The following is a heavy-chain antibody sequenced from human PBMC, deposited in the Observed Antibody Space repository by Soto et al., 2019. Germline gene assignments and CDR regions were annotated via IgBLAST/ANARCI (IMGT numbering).Heavy chain of an antibody. CDR1: GFTFDDYA. Sequence: EVQLVESGGGLVQPGRSLRLSCAASGFTFDDYAMHWVRQAPGKGLEWVSGISWNSGSIGYADSVKGRFTISRDNAKNSLYLQMNSLRAEDTALYYCAKDIHGDLGGGYYGMDVW. CDR2: ISWNSGSI. CDR3: AKDIHGDLGGGYYGMDV. D-gene: IGHD4-17*01. J-gene: IGHJ6*01. V-gene: IGHV3-9*01.